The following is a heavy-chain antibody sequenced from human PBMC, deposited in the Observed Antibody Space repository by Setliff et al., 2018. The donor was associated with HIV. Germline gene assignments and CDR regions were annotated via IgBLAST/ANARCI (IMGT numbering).Heavy chain of an antibody. V-gene: IGHV4-34*01. J-gene: IGHJ3*02. Sequence: PSETLSLTCAVYGGSFSGYYWSWIRQPPGKGLEWIGEINHSGSTNYNPSLKSRVTISVDTPKNQFSLKLSSVTAADTAVYYCARGVPPDLYSDSSHGYDAFDIWGQGTMVTVSS. CDR1: GGSFSGYY. CDR3: ARGVPPDLYSDSSHGYDAFDI. D-gene: IGHD3-22*01. CDR2: INHSGST.